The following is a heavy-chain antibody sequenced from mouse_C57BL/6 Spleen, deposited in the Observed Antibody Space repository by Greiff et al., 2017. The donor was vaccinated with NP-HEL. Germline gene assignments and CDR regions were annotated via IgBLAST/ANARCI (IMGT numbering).Heavy chain of an antibody. CDR2: IYPRSGNT. V-gene: IGHV1-81*01. CDR1: FYTFTIYF. Sequence: QVHPTPSGSSLSLPFSSFNLSFHSSFYTFTIYFIIFFNHITLQGLEWIGEIYPRSGNTYYNEKFKGKATLTADKSSSTAYMELRSLTSEDSAVYFCARDITTVVAPFDYWGQGTTLTVSS. CDR3: ARDITTVVAPFDY. D-gene: IGHD1-1*01. J-gene: IGHJ2*01.